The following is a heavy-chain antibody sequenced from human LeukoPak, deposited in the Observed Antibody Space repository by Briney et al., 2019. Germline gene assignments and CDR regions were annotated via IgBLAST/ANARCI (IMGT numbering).Heavy chain of an antibody. Sequence: GASVKVSCKASGYIFTSRGITWVRQAPGQGLEWMGWISAYNGNTNYAQKLQGRVTMTTDTSTSTAYMELRSLRSDDTAVYYCARRSSSGDNWFDPWGQGTLVTVSS. D-gene: IGHD6-6*01. CDR3: ARRSSSGDNWFDP. CDR1: GYIFTSRG. CDR2: ISAYNGNT. V-gene: IGHV1-18*01. J-gene: IGHJ5*02.